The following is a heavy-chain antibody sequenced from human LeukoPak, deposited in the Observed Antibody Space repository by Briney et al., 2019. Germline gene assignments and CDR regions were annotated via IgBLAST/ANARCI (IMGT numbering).Heavy chain of an antibody. V-gene: IGHV3-30*02. J-gene: IGHJ6*03. CDR2: IRYDASNK. CDR3: AKWGYCSSTSCLGTMDV. D-gene: IGHD2-2*01. Sequence: GGSLRLSCAASGFTFSSYGMHWVRQASGKGLEWVAFIRYDASNKYYADSVKGRFTISRDNSKNTLYLQMNSLRAEDTAVYYCAKWGYCSSTSCLGTMDVWGKGTTVTVSS. CDR1: GFTFSSYG.